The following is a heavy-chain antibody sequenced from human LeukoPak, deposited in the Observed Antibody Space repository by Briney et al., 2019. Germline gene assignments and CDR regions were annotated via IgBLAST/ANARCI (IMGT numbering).Heavy chain of an antibody. D-gene: IGHD2-2*01. CDR1: GFTFSRYG. Sequence: GGSLRLSCAASGFTFSRYGMHWVRQAPGKGLEWVAFIRYDGSNKYYADSVKGRFTISRDTPKNTLYLGMNNLRDEDTAVYYCAISTYDYWGQGTLVTVSS. V-gene: IGHV3-30*02. J-gene: IGHJ4*02. CDR3: AISTYDY. CDR2: IRYDGSNK.